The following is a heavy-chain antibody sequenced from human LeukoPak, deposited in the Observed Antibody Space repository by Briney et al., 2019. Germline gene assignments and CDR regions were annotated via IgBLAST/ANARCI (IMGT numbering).Heavy chain of an antibody. D-gene: IGHD3-22*01. CDR3: ARTRKTYYYDSSGYYYFDY. V-gene: IGHV1-69*13. CDR1: GYTFTSYG. J-gene: IGHJ4*02. Sequence: ASVKVSCKASGYTFTSYGISWVRQAPGQGLEWMGGIIPIFGTANYAQKFQGRVTITADESTSTAYMELSSLRSEDTAVYYCARTRKTYYYDSSGYYYFDYWGQGTLVTVSS. CDR2: IIPIFGTA.